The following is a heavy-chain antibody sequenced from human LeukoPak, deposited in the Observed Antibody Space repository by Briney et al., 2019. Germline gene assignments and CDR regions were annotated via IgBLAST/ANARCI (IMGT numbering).Heavy chain of an antibody. D-gene: IGHD3-22*01. J-gene: IGHJ4*02. Sequence: GGSLRLSCAASGFTFSSYGMSWVRQAPGKGLEWVANIKQDGSEKYYVDSVKGRFTISRDNAKNSLYLQMNSLRAEDTAVYYCARAQSNYYDSSGYLDYWGQGTLVTVSS. V-gene: IGHV3-7*01. CDR1: GFTFSSYG. CDR3: ARAQSNYYDSSGYLDY. CDR2: IKQDGSEK.